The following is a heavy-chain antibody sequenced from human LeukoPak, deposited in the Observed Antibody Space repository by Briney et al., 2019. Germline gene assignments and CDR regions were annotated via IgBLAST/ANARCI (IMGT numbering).Heavy chain of an antibody. CDR2: INHSGST. V-gene: IGHV4-34*01. J-gene: IGHJ5*02. CDR3: ARKRLLQGWFDP. Sequence: SETLSLTCAVYGGSFSGYYWSWIRQPPGKGLEWIGEINHSGSTNYNPSLKSRVTISVDTSKNQFSLKLSSVTAADTAVCYCARKRLLQGWFDPWGQGTLVPVSS. CDR1: GGSFSGYY. D-gene: IGHD6-25*01.